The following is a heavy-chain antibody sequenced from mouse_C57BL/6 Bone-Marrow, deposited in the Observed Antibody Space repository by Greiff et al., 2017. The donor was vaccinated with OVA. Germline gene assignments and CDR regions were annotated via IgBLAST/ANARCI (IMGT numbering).Heavy chain of an antibody. V-gene: IGHV14-4*01. J-gene: IGHJ2*01. CDR1: GFNIKDDY. Sequence: EVKVEESGAELVRPGASVKLSCTASGFNIKDDYMHWVKQRPEQGLEWIGWIDPENGDTEYASKFQGKATITADTSSNTAYLQLSSLTSEDTAVYYCTTVSTRGYWGQGTTLTVSS. CDR3: TTVSTRGY. CDR2: IDPENGDT.